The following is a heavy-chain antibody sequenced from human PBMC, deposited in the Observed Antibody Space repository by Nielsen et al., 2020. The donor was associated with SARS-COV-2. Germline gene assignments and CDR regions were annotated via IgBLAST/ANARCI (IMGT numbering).Heavy chain of an antibody. CDR2: ISYVGSNK. CDR3: ARAHYGDYLRYFDY. CDR1: GFTFSSYA. D-gene: IGHD4-17*01. J-gene: IGHJ4*02. Sequence: GESLKISCAASGFTFSSYAMHWVRQAPGKGLEWVAVISYVGSNKYYADSVKGRFTISRDNSKNTLYLQMNSLRAEDTAVYYCARAHYGDYLRYFDYWGQGTLVTVSS. V-gene: IGHV3-30*04.